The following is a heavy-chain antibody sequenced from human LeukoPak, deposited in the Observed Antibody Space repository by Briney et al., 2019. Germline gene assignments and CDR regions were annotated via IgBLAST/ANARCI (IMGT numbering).Heavy chain of an antibody. D-gene: IGHD3-22*01. Sequence: SETLSLTCTVSGGSISSYYWSWIRQPPGKGLEWIGYIYHSGSTYYNPSLRSRVTISVDRSKNQFSLKLSSVTAADTAVYYCARTYYYDSSVTFDYWGQGTLVTVSS. V-gene: IGHV4-59*12. J-gene: IGHJ4*02. CDR3: ARTYYYDSSVTFDY. CDR1: GGSISSYY. CDR2: IYHSGST.